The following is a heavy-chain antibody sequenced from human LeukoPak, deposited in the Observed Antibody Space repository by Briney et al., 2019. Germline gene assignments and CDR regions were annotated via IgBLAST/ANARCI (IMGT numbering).Heavy chain of an antibody. CDR1: GFTFSSYG. CDR3: AKTSLRYFDWPYYFDY. CDR2: IRYDGNNK. D-gene: IGHD3-9*01. J-gene: IGHJ4*02. Sequence: GGSLRLSCAASGFTFSSYGMHWVRQASGKGLEWVAFIRYDGNNKYYADSVKGRFTISRDNSKNTLYLQMNSLRAEDTAVYYCAKTSLRYFDWPYYFDYWGQGTLVTVSS. V-gene: IGHV3-30*02.